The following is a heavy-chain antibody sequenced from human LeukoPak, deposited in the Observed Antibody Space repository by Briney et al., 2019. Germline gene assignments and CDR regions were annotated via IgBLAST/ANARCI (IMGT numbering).Heavy chain of an antibody. J-gene: IGHJ4*02. D-gene: IGHD4-23*01. V-gene: IGHV1-18*01. Sequence: ASVKVSCKASGYTFTSYGISWVRQAPGQGLEWMGWISAYNGNTNYAQKLQGRVTMTTDTSTSTAYMELRSLRSDDTAVYYCARDPDYGGHQWGGRPLDYWGQGTLVTVSS. CDR2: ISAYNGNT. CDR1: GYTFTSYG. CDR3: ARDPDYGGHQWGGRPLDY.